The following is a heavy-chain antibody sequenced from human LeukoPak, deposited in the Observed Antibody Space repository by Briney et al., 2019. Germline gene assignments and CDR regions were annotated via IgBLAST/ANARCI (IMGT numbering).Heavy chain of an antibody. V-gene: IGHV4-59*01. J-gene: IGHJ6*03. CDR2: IYYSGST. Sequence: PSETLSLTCTVSGGSISSYYWSWIRQPPGKGLEWIGNIYYSGSTNYNPSLKSRVTISVDTSKNQFSLKLSSVTAADTAVYYCTRGSIAYYYMDGWRKGTTVTISS. CDR1: GGSISSYY. CDR3: TRGSIAYYYMDG. D-gene: IGHD3-22*01.